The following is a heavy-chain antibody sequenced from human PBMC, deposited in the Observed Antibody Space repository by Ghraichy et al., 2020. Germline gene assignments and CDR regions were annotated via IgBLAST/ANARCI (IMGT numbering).Heavy chain of an antibody. CDR3: TTDRRPSSIAAAGTPYYYYGMDV. J-gene: IGHJ6*02. D-gene: IGHD6-13*01. V-gene: IGHV3-15*01. Sequence: GGSLRLSCAASGFTFSNAWMSWVRQAPGKGLEWVGSIKRKTDGGTTDYAAHVKGRFTISRDDSKNTLYLQMNSLKTEDTVVYYCTTDRRPSSIAAAGTPYYYYGMDVWGQGTTVTVSS. CDR1: GFTFSNAW. CDR2: IKRKTDGGTT.